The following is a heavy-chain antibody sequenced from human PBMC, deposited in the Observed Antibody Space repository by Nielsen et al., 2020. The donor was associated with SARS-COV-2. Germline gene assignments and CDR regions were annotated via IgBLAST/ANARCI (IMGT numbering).Heavy chain of an antibody. J-gene: IGHJ6*04. V-gene: IGHV1-18*01. CDR2: VSPYSGNT. Sequence: WVRQAPGQGLAWMGWVSPYSGNTNYAQSLQGRLTLTTDTSTSTAYMELRSLRSDDTAIYYCAREGRGNLSPLPLCYYMDVWGKGTTVTVSS. D-gene: IGHD3-10*01. CDR3: AREGRGNLSPLPLCYYMDV.